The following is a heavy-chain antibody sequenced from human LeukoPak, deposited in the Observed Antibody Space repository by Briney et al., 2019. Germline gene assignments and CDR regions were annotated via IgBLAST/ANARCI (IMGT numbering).Heavy chain of an antibody. D-gene: IGHD1-26*01. J-gene: IGHJ3*02. CDR2: IYTSGST. Sequence: SETLSLTCTVSGGSISSYYWSWIRQPAGKGLEWIGRIYTSGSTNYNPSLKGRVTMSVDTSKNQFSLKLSSVTAADTAVYYCAGHSGSYFGRAFDIWGQGTMVTVSS. CDR3: AGHSGSYFGRAFDI. V-gene: IGHV4-4*07. CDR1: GGSISSYY.